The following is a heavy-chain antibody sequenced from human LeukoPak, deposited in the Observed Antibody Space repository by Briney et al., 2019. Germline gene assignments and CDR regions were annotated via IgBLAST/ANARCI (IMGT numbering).Heavy chain of an antibody. J-gene: IGHJ4*02. CDR1: GFTFSSYE. Sequence: GGSLRLSCAASGFTFSSYEMNWVRQAPGKGLEWASYISSSGSTIYYADSVKGRFTISRDNAKNSLYLQMNSLRAEDTAVYYCARGGALLTDYWGQGTLVTVSS. D-gene: IGHD1-26*01. CDR3: ARGGALLTDY. V-gene: IGHV3-48*03. CDR2: ISSSGSTI.